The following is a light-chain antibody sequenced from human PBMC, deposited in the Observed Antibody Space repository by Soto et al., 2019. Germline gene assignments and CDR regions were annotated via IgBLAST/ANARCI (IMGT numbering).Light chain of an antibody. CDR3: QHYNSYSEA. V-gene: IGKV1-5*01. CDR1: QTISSW. Sequence: DIQMTQSPSTLSGSVGERVTITCRASQTISSWLAWYQQKPGKAPKLLIYDASSLESGVPSRFSGSGSGTEFTLTISSLRPDDFATYYCQHYNSYSEAFGQGTKVDI. J-gene: IGKJ1*01. CDR2: DAS.